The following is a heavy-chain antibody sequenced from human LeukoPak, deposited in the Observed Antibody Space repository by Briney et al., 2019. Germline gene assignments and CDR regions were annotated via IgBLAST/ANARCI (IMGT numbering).Heavy chain of an antibody. CDR1: GGSFSGYY. J-gene: IGHJ4*02. Sequence: KPSETLSLTCAVYGGSFSGYYWSWIRQPPGKGLEWIGEINHSGSTNYNPSLKNRVTISVDTSKNQFSLKLSSVTAADTAVYYCATSWRSRFSRPLDYWGQGTVVTVSS. V-gene: IGHV4-34*01. CDR2: INHSGST. D-gene: IGHD6-13*01. CDR3: ATSWRSRFSRPLDY.